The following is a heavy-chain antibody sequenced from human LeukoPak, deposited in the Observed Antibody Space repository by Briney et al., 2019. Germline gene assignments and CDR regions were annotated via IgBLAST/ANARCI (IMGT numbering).Heavy chain of an antibody. D-gene: IGHD3-3*01. CDR1: GFTFDDYA. Sequence: GRSQRLPCAASGFTFDDYAMHWVRQAPGKGREGVSGMSWNSGRIGYADSVKGRFTISRDNAKNSLYLQMYSLSAEDMALYYCAKAGKYYDDFDYWGQGTLVTVSS. V-gene: IGHV3-9*03. CDR3: AKAGKYYDDFDY. CDR2: MSWNSGRI. J-gene: IGHJ4*02.